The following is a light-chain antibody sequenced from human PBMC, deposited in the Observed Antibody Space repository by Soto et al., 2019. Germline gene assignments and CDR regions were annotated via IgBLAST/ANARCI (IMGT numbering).Light chain of an antibody. CDR1: QSLLHSNGYNY. CDR2: LRS. J-gene: IGKJ2*02. Sequence: DIVMTQSPLSLPVTPGEPASISCRSSQSLLHSNGYNYLDWYLQKPGQAPQLLIYLRSNRASGVPDRFSGGGSGTNFTLKISSVEAEDVGIYYCMQALQSPCTLGQGTKLDIK. V-gene: IGKV2-28*01. CDR3: MQALQSPCT.